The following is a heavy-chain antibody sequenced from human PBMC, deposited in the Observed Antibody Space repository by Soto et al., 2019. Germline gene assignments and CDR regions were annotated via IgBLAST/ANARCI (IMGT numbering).Heavy chain of an antibody. CDR1: GGSISSSSYY. CDR3: ARPSLVGAMSYWHFDL. CDR2: MHYGGNS. J-gene: IGHJ2*01. V-gene: IGHV4-39*01. D-gene: IGHD1-26*01. Sequence: QLQLQESGPGLVKPSETLSLTCTVSGGSISSSSYYWGWIRQPPGKGLEWIGSMHYGGNSYYNPSLKSRVTLSVDPSKTQFALKLSSVTAADTAVYYCARPSLVGAMSYWHFDLCGRRTLVTVSS.